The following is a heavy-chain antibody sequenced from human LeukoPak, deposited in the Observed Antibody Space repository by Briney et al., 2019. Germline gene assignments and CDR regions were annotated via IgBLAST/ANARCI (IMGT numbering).Heavy chain of an antibody. Sequence: ASVKVSCKASGYTFTSYGISWVRQATGQGLEWMGWMNPNSGNTGYAQKFQGRVTITRNTSISTAYMELSSLRSEDTAVYYCARAGGYDFWSGYYNWFDPWGQGTLVTVSS. CDR3: ARAGGYDFWSGYYNWFDP. D-gene: IGHD3-3*01. CDR2: MNPNSGNT. CDR1: GYTFTSYG. J-gene: IGHJ5*02. V-gene: IGHV1-8*03.